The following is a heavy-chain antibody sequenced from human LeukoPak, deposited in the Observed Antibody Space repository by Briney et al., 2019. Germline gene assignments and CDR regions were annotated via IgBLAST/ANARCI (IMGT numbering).Heavy chain of an antibody. CDR2: FIPILGIA. V-gene: IGHV1-69*10. J-gene: IGHJ6*02. D-gene: IGHD3-10*01. Sequence: GASVKVSCKASGGTFSSYAISWVRQAPGQGLEWMGRFIPILGIANYAQKFQGRVTITADKSTSTAYMELSSLRSEDTAVYYCARSPMVRGVIMYGMDVWGQGTTVTVSS. CDR1: GGTFSSYA. CDR3: ARSPMVRGVIMYGMDV.